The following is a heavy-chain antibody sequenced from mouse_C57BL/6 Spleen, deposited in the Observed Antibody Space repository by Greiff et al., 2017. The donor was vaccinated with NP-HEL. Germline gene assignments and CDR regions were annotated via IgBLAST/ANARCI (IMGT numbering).Heavy chain of an antibody. CDR1: GYTFTDYY. CDR2: INPNNGGT. V-gene: IGHV1-26*01. D-gene: IGHD2-2*01. CDR3: ARGDGYADY. Sequence: VQLQQSGPELVKPGASVKISCKASGYTFTDYYMNWVKQSPGKSLEWIGDINPNNGGTSYNQKFKGKATLTVDKSSSTAYMELRSLTSDDSAVYYCARGDGYADYWGKGTTLTVSS. J-gene: IGHJ2*01.